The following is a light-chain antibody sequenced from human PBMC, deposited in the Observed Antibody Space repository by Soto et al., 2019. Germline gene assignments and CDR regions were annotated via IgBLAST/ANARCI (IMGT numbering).Light chain of an antibody. Sequence: QSVLTQPPSVSAAPGQRVTISCSGRTSNIGNNFVSWYQQLPETAPKLLIHENNKRPSGIPDRFSGSKSGSSATLGITGLQTGDEADYYCASWDYTLTAVVFGGCTQLTVL. CDR1: TSNIGNNF. CDR2: ENN. CDR3: ASWDYTLTAVV. J-gene: IGLJ2*01. V-gene: IGLV1-51*02.